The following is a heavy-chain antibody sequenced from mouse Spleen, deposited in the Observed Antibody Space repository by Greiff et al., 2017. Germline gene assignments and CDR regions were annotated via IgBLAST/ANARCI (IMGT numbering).Heavy chain of an antibody. V-gene: IGHV1-50*01. CDR3: ARSTVVALYAMDY. D-gene: IGHD1-1*01. Sequence: VQLQQSGAELVKPGASVKLSCKASGYTFTSYWMQWVKQRPGQGLEWIGEIDPSDSYTNYNQKFKGKATLTVDTSSSTAYMQLSSLTSEDSAVYYCARSTVVALYAMDYWGQGTSVTVSS. CDR2: IDPSDSYT. J-gene: IGHJ4*01. CDR1: GYTFTSYW.